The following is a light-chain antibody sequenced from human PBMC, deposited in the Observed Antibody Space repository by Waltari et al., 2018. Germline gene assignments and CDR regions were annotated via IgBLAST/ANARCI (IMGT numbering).Light chain of an antibody. CDR1: QSVSSRS. Sequence: EIVLTQSPGTLSLPPGERATLSGRASQSVSSRSLAGYQQQPGQAPRLLIYGASSRATGIPDRFSGSGSGTDFTLTISRLEPEDFAVYYCQQYGSSRWTFGQGTKVEIK. CDR2: GAS. V-gene: IGKV3-20*01. J-gene: IGKJ1*01. CDR3: QQYGSSRWT.